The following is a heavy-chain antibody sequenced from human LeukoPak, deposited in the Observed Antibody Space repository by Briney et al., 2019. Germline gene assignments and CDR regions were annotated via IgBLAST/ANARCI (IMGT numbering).Heavy chain of an antibody. Sequence: PGGSLRLSCAASGFTFSSYAMSWVRQAPGKGLEWVSAISGSGGSTYYAVSVKGRFTISRDNSKNTLYLQMNSLRAEDTAVYYCAKGDDFWSGSCFDYWGQGTLVTVSS. V-gene: IGHV3-23*01. D-gene: IGHD3-3*01. CDR2: ISGSGGST. J-gene: IGHJ4*02. CDR3: AKGDDFWSGSCFDY. CDR1: GFTFSSYA.